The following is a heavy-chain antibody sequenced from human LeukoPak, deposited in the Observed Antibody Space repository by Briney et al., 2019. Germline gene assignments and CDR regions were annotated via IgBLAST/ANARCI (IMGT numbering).Heavy chain of an antibody. V-gene: IGHV3-30*04. CDR2: ISYDGSNK. D-gene: IGHD1-26*01. CDR3: ARDLGSYPHWRLFDY. Sequence: GGSLRLSCAASGFTFSSYAMHWVRQAPGKGLEWVAVISYDGSNKYYADSVKGRFTISRDNSKNTLYLQMNSLRAEDTAVYYCARDLGSYPHWRLFDYWGQGTPVTVSS. CDR1: GFTFSSYA. J-gene: IGHJ4*02.